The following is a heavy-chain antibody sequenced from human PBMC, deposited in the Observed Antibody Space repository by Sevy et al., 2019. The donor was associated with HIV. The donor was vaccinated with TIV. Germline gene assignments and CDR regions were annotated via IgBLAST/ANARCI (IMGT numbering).Heavy chain of an antibody. D-gene: IGHD2-21*02. CDR1: GFTFSSYA. J-gene: IGHJ4*02. CDR3: ARVGVSYCTDDCYHRFDY. V-gene: IGHV3-30*09. CDR2: ISYDGSKK. Sequence: GGSLRLSCAASGFTFSSYALLWVRQAPGKGLEWVSLISYDGSKKYYSDSVKGRFAISRDKSKTTPFLQMNSLRSEDTAIYYCARVGVSYCTDDCYHRFDYWGRGTLVTVSS.